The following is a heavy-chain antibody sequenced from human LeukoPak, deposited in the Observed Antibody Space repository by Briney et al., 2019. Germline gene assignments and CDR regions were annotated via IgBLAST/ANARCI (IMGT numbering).Heavy chain of an antibody. CDR3: ARGVLRYNWFDP. V-gene: IGHV4-34*01. CDR2: MNHSGST. Sequence: PSETLSLTCAVYGGSFSGYYWSWIRQPPGKGLEWIGEMNHSGSTNYNPSLESRVTISVDTSKNQFSLKLSSVTAADTAVYYCARGVLRYNWFDPWGQGTLVTVSS. D-gene: IGHD3-3*01. J-gene: IGHJ5*02. CDR1: GGSFSGYY.